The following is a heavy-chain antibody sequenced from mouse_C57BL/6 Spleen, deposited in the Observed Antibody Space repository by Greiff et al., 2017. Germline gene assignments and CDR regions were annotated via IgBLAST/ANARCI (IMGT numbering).Heavy chain of an antibody. CDR3: ARKRTTVAGAMDY. J-gene: IGHJ4*01. CDR1: GYTFTSYW. V-gene: IGHV1-59*01. CDR2: IDPSDSYT. Sequence: QVQLQQPGAELVRPGTSVKLSCKASGYTFTSYWMHWVKQRPGQGLEWIGVIDPSDSYTNYNQKFKGKATLTVDTSSSTAYMQLSSLTSEDSAVYYCARKRTTVAGAMDYWGQGTSVTVSS. D-gene: IGHD1-1*01.